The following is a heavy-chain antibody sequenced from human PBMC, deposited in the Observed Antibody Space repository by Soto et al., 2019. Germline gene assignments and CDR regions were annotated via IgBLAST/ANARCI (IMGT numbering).Heavy chain of an antibody. CDR1: GYTFTSYG. J-gene: IGHJ4*02. CDR3: ARVRGSSSDWDF. Sequence: ASVKVSCKASGYTFTSYGISWVRQAPGQGLEWMGWISGYNGVTNYAQQVQGRVTMTTDTSTSTVYMELMSLRSDDTAVYYCARVRGSSSDWDFWAQGTLVTVSS. CDR2: ISGYNGVT. D-gene: IGHD2-2*01. V-gene: IGHV1-18*01.